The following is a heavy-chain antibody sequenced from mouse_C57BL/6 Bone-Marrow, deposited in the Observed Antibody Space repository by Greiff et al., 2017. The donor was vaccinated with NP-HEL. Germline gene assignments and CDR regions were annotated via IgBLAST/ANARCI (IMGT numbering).Heavy chain of an antibody. CDR1: EYAFPSHD. V-gene: IGHV5-2*01. CDR3: ARHRDYGAMDY. CDR2: INSDGGST. Sequence: EVKLVESGGGLVQPGASLKLSCESNEYAFPSHDMSWVRQTPEKRLELVAAINSDGGSTYYPDTIERRFIISRDNTKKTLYLQMSSLRAEDTALYYCARHRDYGAMDYWGQGTSVTVSS. D-gene: IGHD3-3*01. J-gene: IGHJ4*01.